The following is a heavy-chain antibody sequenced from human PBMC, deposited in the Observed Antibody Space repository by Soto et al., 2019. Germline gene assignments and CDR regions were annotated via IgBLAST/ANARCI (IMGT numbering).Heavy chain of an antibody. CDR3: ARDRRSYDAFDI. J-gene: IGHJ3*02. D-gene: IGHD1-26*01. CDR1: GFTFSSYS. CDR2: ISSSSSYI. V-gene: IGHV3-21*01. Sequence: PGGSLRLSCAASGFTFSSYSMNWVRQAPGKGLEWVSSISSSSSYIYYADSVKGRFTISRDNAKNSLYLQMNSLRAEDTAVYYCARDRRSYDAFDIWGQGTMVTVSS.